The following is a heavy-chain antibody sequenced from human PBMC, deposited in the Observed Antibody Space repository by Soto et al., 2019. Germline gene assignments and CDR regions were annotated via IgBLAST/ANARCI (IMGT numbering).Heavy chain of an antibody. V-gene: IGHV3-30-3*01. D-gene: IGHD6-13*01. CDR1: GFTFSSYA. CDR2: ISYDGSNK. Sequence: GGSLRLSCAASGFTFSSYAMHWVRQAPGKGLEWVAVISYDGSNKYYADSVKGRFTISRDNSKNTLYLQMNSLRAEDTAVYYCARKTQLVRGDAFDIWGQGTMVTVSS. CDR3: ARKTQLVRGDAFDI. J-gene: IGHJ3*02.